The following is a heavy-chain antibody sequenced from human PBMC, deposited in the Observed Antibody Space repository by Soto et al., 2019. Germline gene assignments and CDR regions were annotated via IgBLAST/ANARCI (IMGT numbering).Heavy chain of an antibody. CDR3: ARGLYGASVGDDR. D-gene: IGHD4-17*01. CDR1: GFTFSSYY. CDR2: VSDDCGST. J-gene: IGHJ5*02. V-gene: IGHV3-74*01. Sequence: EVQLVESGGGLVQPGGSLRLSCAASGFTFSSYYMHWVRQAPGKGLVWVLRVSDDCGSTIYAESVRGRFTISRDSAKNTLSLQMNSLSAQQKTVYYCARGLYGASVGDDRWGERTLVT.